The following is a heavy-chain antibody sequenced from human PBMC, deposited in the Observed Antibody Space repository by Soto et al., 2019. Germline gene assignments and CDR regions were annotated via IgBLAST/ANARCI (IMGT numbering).Heavy chain of an antibody. CDR1: GGSISSGGYY. CDR2: IYYSGST. D-gene: IGHD2-15*01. Sequence: QVQLQESGPGLVKPSQTLSLTCTVSGGSISSGGYYWSWIRQHPGKGLEWIGYIYYSGSTYYNPSLKSGVTISVEASKNQFSLKLSSVTAADTAVYYCAGGMAWVGWFDPWGQGTLVTVSS. J-gene: IGHJ5*02. V-gene: IGHV4-31*03. CDR3: AGGMAWVGWFDP.